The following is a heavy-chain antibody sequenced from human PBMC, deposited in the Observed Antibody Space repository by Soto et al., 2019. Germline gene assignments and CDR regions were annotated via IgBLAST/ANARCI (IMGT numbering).Heavy chain of an antibody. Sequence: PGESLKISCKVSGYTLTTYWISWVRQMSGKGLEWMGNIDPTDSYTNYSPSFQGHVTISVDKSINTVYLQWSSLKASDTAMYYCARQDVWGQGTTVTVSS. V-gene: IGHV5-10-1*01. J-gene: IGHJ6*02. CDR3: ARQDV. CDR2: IDPTDSYT. CDR1: GYTLTTYW.